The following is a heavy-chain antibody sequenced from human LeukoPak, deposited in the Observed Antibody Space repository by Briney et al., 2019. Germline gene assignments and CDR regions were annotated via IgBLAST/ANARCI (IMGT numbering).Heavy chain of an antibody. D-gene: IGHD5-12*01. CDR1: GGSISGSSYY. V-gene: IGHV4-39*01. Sequence: TSETLSLTCTVSGGSISGSSYYWGWIRQPPGKGLEWIGNIYYSGNTYYNPSLRSRITISVDTSKNQFSLKLSSVTAADTAVYYCARLGAYSGSGDYWGQGTLVTVFS. J-gene: IGHJ4*02. CDR2: IYYSGNT. CDR3: ARLGAYSGSGDY.